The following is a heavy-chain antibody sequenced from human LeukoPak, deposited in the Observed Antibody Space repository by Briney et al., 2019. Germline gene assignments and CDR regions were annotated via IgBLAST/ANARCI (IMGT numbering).Heavy chain of an antibody. Sequence: SQTLSLTCTVSGGSISSGGYYWSWIRQHPGKGLEWIGYIYYSGSTYYNPSLKSRVTISVDTSKNQFSLKLSSVTAADTAVYYCAKRGYYDSSGYYGPFDYWGQGTLVTVSS. CDR3: AKRGYYDSSGYYGPFDY. CDR1: GGSISSGGYY. D-gene: IGHD3-22*01. J-gene: IGHJ4*02. CDR2: IYYSGST. V-gene: IGHV4-31*03.